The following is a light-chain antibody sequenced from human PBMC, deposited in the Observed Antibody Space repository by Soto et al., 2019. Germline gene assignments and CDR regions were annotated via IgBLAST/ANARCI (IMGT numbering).Light chain of an antibody. J-gene: IGKJ2*01. Sequence: EIVMTQSPATLSVSPGERATLSCRASQSVSSNLAWYQQKPGQAPRLLIYGASTRATGIPARFSGSGSGTELTLTISSLQSEDFAVYYWQQYHNWPHMYPFGQGTKLEIK. CDR3: QQYHNWPHMYP. CDR2: GAS. V-gene: IGKV3-15*01. CDR1: QSVSSN.